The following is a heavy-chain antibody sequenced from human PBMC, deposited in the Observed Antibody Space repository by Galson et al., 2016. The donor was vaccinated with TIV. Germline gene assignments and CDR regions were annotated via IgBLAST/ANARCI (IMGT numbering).Heavy chain of an antibody. J-gene: IGHJ6*02. D-gene: IGHD3-10*01. CDR1: GYTFTSFG. CDR2: SSVYNGDT. V-gene: IGHV1-18*01. CDR3: ARPMYYYGSGSFQYYGMDV. Sequence: SGAEVKKPGASVKVSCKASGYTFTSFGLSWVRQAPGQGLEWMGWSSVYNGDTDYAVKFQGRVTLNTDRYTDTAYMDLRSLGSDDTAVYFCARPMYYYGSGSFQYYGMDVWGQGTTVTVSS.